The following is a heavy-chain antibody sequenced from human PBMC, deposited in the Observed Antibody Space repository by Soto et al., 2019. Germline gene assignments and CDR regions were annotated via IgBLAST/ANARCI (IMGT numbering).Heavy chain of an antibody. CDR3: ARGRRIAAADY. CDR1: GGSISSYY. V-gene: IGHV4-59*01. CDR2: IYYSRST. D-gene: IGHD6-13*01. J-gene: IGHJ4*02. Sequence: SETLSLTCTVSGGSISSYYWSWIRQPPGKGLEWIGYIYYSRSTNYNPSLKSRVTISVDTSKNQFSLKLSSVTAADTAVYYCARGRRIAAADYWGQGTLVTVSS.